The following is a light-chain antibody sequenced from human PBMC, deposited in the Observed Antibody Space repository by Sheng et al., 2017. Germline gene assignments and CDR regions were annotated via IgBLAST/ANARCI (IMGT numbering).Light chain of an antibody. CDR1: SSDVGSYNL. J-gene: IGLJ1*01. V-gene: IGLV2-23*02. CDR3: CSYAGSSTPKV. CDR2: DVS. Sequence: QSALTQPASVSGSPGQSITISCTGTSSDVGSYNLVSWYQQHPGKAPKLMIYDVSKRPSGVSNRFSGSKSGNTASLTISGLQAEDEADYYCCSYAGSSTPKVFGTGTKVTVL.